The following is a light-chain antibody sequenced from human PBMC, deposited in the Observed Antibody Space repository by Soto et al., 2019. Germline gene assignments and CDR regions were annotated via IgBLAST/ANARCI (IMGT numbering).Light chain of an antibody. Sequence: VGDRVTITCRASQGIRNDLGWYQQKPGKAPKLLIYAASTLQSGVPSRFSGSGSGTGFTLTISSLQPEDCATYYCLQDYNYPWTFGQGTKVDIK. CDR1: QGIRND. CDR3: LQDYNYPWT. V-gene: IGKV1-6*01. CDR2: AAS. J-gene: IGKJ1*01.